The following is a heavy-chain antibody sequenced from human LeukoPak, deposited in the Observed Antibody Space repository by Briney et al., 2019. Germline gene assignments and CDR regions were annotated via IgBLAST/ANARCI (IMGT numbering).Heavy chain of an antibody. D-gene: IGHD3-22*01. CDR2: IIPIFGTA. CDR1: GGTFSSYA. V-gene: IGHV1-69*05. J-gene: IGHJ4*02. Sequence: GASVKVSCKASGGTFSSYAISWVRQAPGQGLEWMGGIIPIFGTANYAQKFQGGVTITTDESTSTAYMELSSLRSEDTAVYYCARGAPTGDYDSSGYYYYFDYWGQGTLVTVSS. CDR3: ARGAPTGDYDSSGYYYYFDY.